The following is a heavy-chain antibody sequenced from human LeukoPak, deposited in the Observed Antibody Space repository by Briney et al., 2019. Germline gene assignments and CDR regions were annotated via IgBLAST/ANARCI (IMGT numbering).Heavy chain of an antibody. CDR3: SKDWFTVAPFYFYF. V-gene: IGHV3-21*04. J-gene: IGHJ4*02. D-gene: IGHD2-21*01. CDR2: ISSTSSSI. CDR1: GFTFSSYG. Sequence: GGSLRLSCAASGFTFSSYGMNWVRQAPGKGLEWVSSISSTSSSIYYADSVKGRFTISRDNSKNTVYLQMNSLRAEDTAFYYLSKDWFTVAPFYFYFWGQGTLVTVSS.